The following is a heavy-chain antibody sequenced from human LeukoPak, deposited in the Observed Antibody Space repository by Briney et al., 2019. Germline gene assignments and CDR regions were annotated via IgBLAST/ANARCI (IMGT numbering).Heavy chain of an antibody. D-gene: IGHD3-3*01. V-gene: IGHV4-38-2*02. CDR1: GYSISSGYY. CDR3: ARAPYYDFWSGYPNWFDP. CDR2: IYRSGST. Sequence: PSETLSLTCTVSGYSISSGYYWGWLRQPPGKGLEWIGSIYRSGSTYYNPSLKSRVTISVDTSKNQFSLKLSSVTAADTAVYYCARAPYYDFWSGYPNWFDPWGQGTLVTVSS. J-gene: IGHJ5*02.